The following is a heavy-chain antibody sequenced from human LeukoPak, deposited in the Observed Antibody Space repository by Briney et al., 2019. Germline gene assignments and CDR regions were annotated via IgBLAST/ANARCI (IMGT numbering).Heavy chain of an antibody. D-gene: IGHD3-22*01. CDR1: GGSINNYF. Sequence: SETLSFTCSISGGSINNYFWTWIRQPAGKGLEWIGSIYTSGSTDYNPSLKSRVIMSVDTSRNQFSLNLYSVTAADSAVYYCARESKTYDGSGYYHDSWGQGTLVTVSS. J-gene: IGHJ4*02. V-gene: IGHV4-4*07. CDR2: IYTSGST. CDR3: ARESKTYDGSGYYHDS.